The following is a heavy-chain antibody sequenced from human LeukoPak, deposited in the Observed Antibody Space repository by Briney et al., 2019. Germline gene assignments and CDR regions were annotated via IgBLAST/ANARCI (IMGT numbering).Heavy chain of an antibody. V-gene: IGHV3-23*01. J-gene: IGHJ4*01. Sequence: SGGSLRLSCAASGFTFSSYAMSWVRQAPGKGLEWVSAISGSGGSTYYAGSVKGRFTISRDNSKNTLYLQMNSLRAEDTAVYYCAKDLGGSSSPFDYWGHRTLVTVSS. CDR3: AKDLGGSSSPFDY. D-gene: IGHD6-6*01. CDR1: GFTFSSYA. CDR2: ISGSGGST.